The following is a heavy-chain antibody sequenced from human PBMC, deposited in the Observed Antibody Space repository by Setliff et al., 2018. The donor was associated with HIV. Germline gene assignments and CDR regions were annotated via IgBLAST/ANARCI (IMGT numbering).Heavy chain of an antibody. D-gene: IGHD3-10*01. CDR3: ARAGPSGYYGSGSPYYYYYGMDV. CDR1: GYTFKTYG. CDR2: INAGNGNT. J-gene: IGHJ6*02. V-gene: IGHV1-18*01. Sequence: ASVKVSCKASGYTFKTYGMHWVRQAPGQRLEWMGWINAGNGNTNYAQKLQGRVTMTTDTSTSTAYMELRSLRSDDTAVYYCARAGPSGYYGSGSPYYYYYGMDVWGQGTTVTVSS.